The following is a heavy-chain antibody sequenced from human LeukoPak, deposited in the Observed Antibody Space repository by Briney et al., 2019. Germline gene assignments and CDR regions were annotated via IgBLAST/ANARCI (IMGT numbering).Heavy chain of an antibody. V-gene: IGHV4-4*07. D-gene: IGHD1-26*01. CDR3: ARSYLGGTYYDWFDP. Sequence: SETLSPTCTVSGGSISDYYWNWIRQPAGKGLEWIGRIYASGSTNYNPSLRSRVTISVDKSKNQFSLKLTSATAADTAVYYCARSYLGGTYYDWFDPWGQGTLVTVSS. CDR1: GGSISDYY. CDR2: IYASGST. J-gene: IGHJ5*02.